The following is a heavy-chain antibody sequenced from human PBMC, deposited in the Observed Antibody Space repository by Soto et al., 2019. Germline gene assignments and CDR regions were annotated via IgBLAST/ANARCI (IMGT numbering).Heavy chain of an antibody. Sequence: GESLKISCKGSGYSFTSYWIGWVRQMPGKGLEWMGIIYPGDSDTRYSPSFQGQVTISADKSISTAYLQWSSLKASDTAMYYCARLPYSSSWSDYYYGMDVWGQGTTVTVSS. CDR1: GYSFTSYW. CDR2: IYPGDSDT. V-gene: IGHV5-51*01. J-gene: IGHJ6*02. D-gene: IGHD6-13*01. CDR3: ARLPYSSSWSDYYYGMDV.